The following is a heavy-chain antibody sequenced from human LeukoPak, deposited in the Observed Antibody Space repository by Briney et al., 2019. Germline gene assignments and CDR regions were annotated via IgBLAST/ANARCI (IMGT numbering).Heavy chain of an antibody. V-gene: IGHV1-69*01. J-gene: IGHJ5*02. CDR2: ITPIFGTA. D-gene: IGHD2-2*02. Sequence: EASVKVSCKASGGTFSSYAISWVRQAPGQGLEWMGGITPIFGTANYAQKFQGRVTITADESTSTAYMELSSLRSEDTAVYYCAREALDEIVVVPAAIMGNWFDPWGQGTLVTVSS. CDR3: AREALDEIVVVPAAIMGNWFDP. CDR1: GGTFSSYA.